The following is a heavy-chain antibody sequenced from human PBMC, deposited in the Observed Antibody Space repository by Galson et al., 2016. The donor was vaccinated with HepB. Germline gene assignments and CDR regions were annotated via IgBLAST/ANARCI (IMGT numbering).Heavy chain of an antibody. Sequence: SLRLSCAASGFNVDSKYMSWVRQGPGEGLEWISVIYSDGRTYSAGSVEGRFTIFSDRAKNVLYVQMNNLIAEDTATYYCATHSPMRGSYFDHWGQGTLVTVSS. V-gene: IGHV3-53*01. CDR2: IYSDGRT. D-gene: IGHD1-26*01. CDR1: GFNVDSKY. CDR3: ATHSPMRGSYFDH. J-gene: IGHJ4*02.